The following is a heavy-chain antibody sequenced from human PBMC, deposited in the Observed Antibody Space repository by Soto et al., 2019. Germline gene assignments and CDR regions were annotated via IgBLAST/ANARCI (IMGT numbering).Heavy chain of an antibody. CDR1: GGTFSSYA. CDR2: IIPIFGTA. V-gene: IGHV1-69*01. D-gene: IGHD1-1*01. Sequence: QVQLVQSGAEVKTPGSSVKVSCKASGGTFSSYAISWVRPAPGHGLEWMGGIIPIFGTANYAQKFQGRVTITADESTSTAYMELSSQRSEDTAVYYCAREASGKNAGLDYWGKGTLVTVSS. CDR3: AREASGKNAGLDY. J-gene: IGHJ4*02.